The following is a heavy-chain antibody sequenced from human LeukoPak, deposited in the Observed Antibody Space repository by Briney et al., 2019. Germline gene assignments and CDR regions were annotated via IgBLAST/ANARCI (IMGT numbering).Heavy chain of an antibody. V-gene: IGHV3-7*01. CDR1: GFTFSRYW. Sequence: GGSLRLSCAASGFTFSRYWMSWVRQAPGKGLEWVANIKQDGSEKYSVDSVKGRFTISRDNAKNSLYLQMNSLRAEDTAVYYCATDRGWRTSGYYLYYFEYWGQGPLVTVSS. CDR2: IKQDGSEK. J-gene: IGHJ4*02. D-gene: IGHD3-3*01. CDR3: ATDRGWRTSGYYLYYFEY.